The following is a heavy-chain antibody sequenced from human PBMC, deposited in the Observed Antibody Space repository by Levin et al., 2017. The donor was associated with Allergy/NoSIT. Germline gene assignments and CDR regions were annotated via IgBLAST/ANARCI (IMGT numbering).Heavy chain of an antibody. Sequence: ASETLSLTCTVSGGSISSSTDYWGWIRQPPGKGLEWIGSIDYSGNTYYNPSLKSRVSISVDTSKNQFSLKVSSVPAADTAVYYCARRVPVGYCRSTSCYGGEYFDYWGQGTLVTVSS. J-gene: IGHJ4*02. D-gene: IGHD2-2*01. CDR3: ARRVPVGYCRSTSCYGGEYFDY. CDR2: IDYSGNT. V-gene: IGHV4-39*01. CDR1: GGSISSSTDY.